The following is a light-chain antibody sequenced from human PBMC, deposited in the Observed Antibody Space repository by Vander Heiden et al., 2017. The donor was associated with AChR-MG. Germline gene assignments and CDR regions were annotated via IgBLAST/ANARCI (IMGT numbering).Light chain of an antibody. J-gene: IGKJ5*01. CDR1: QCASSY. Sequence: ELVLTQSPATLSLPPGERATLSCRAGQCASSYLAWYQQTPAQAPRPLIYDASNRATGVTARCSGSGSGTDFTLTISSLEPEDFAVYYCQQRSNWPPITFGQGTRLEIK. V-gene: IGKV3-11*01. CDR3: QQRSNWPPIT. CDR2: DAS.